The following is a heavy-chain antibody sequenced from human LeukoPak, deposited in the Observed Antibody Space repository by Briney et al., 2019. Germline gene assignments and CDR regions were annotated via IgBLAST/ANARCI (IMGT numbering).Heavy chain of an antibody. CDR3: AKDSNYFLDY. CDR1: GFTFSNAW. V-gene: IGHV3-30*02. CDR2: IRYDGSNK. D-gene: IGHD1-7*01. Sequence: PGGSLRLSCAASGFTFSNAWMSWVRQAPGKGLEWVAFIRYDGSNKYYADSVKGRFTISRDNSKNTLYLQMNSLRAEDTAVYYCAKDSNYFLDYWGQGTLVTVSS. J-gene: IGHJ4*02.